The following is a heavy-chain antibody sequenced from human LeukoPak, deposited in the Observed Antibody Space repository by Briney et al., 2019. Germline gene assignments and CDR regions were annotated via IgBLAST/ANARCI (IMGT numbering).Heavy chain of an antibody. D-gene: IGHD3-22*01. CDR1: GFTFSDYA. V-gene: IGHV3-30-3*01. J-gene: IGHJ5*02. Sequence: GGSLRLSCTVSGFTFSDYAMHWLRQAPGKGLEWVAMISYNGVRKDYADSMEGRFTISRDNSKNTLYLQITTLRTEDTAVYYCARDPSGDYDSDGPVFYLTSWGQGTLVTVSS. CDR2: ISYNGVRK. CDR3: ARDPSGDYDSDGPVFYLTS.